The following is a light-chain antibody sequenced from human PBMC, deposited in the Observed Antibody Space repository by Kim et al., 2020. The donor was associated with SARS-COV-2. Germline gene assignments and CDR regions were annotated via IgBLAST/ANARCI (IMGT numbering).Light chain of an antibody. CDR1: ILRRYQ. V-gene: IGLV3-19*01. CDR2: GKD. Sequence: LGQTISITSQGDILRRYQPSWYRREPVQAPVLVIYGKDSRASGIPDRFSGSSSEDTTSLTITGAQAEDEADYYCNSRVGSGDHYVFGPGTKVTVL. J-gene: IGLJ1*01. CDR3: NSRVGSGDHYV.